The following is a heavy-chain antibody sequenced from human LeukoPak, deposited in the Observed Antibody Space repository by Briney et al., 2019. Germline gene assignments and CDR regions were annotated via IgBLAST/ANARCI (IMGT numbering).Heavy chain of an antibody. V-gene: IGHV4-59*12. CDR2: ISYSGTT. CDR1: GGSISNSY. D-gene: IGHD3-3*01. Sequence: SETLSLTCTVSGGSISNSYWNWIRQPPGKGPEWIGYISYSGTTNSNPSLKSRVTLSVDTSKNELSLKLSSVTAADTAVYYCAREVEDYDFWSGYYDYWGQGTLVTVSS. J-gene: IGHJ4*02. CDR3: AREVEDYDFWSGYYDY.